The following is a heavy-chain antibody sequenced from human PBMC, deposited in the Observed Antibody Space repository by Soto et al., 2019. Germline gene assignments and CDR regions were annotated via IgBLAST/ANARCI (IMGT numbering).Heavy chain of an antibody. CDR2: INHSGIT. CDR3: ATRLRGVDV. D-gene: IGHD3-10*01. CDR1: GGSFSGYC. Sequence: SETLSLTCAVYGGSFSGYCWNWIRQPPGKGLEWIGEINHSGITNYNPSLKSRVTISVDTSKNQFSLKLTSVTAADTAVYYCATRLRGVDVWGQGPMVTV. J-gene: IGHJ3*01. V-gene: IGHV4-34*01.